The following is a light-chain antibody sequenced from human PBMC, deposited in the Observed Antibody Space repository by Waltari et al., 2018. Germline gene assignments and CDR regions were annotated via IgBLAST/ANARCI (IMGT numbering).Light chain of an antibody. CDR1: SSDVGSYNF. V-gene: IGLV2-23*02. CDR2: EVT. CDR3: SSYVGSSSVV. J-gene: IGLJ2*01. Sequence: QSALTQPASVSGSPGQSITISCTGTSSDVGSYNFVSWYQQYPGKAPKLLVYEVTERPSGGSNRFSGSKSGNTASLTISGLQAEDEADYYCSSYVGSSSVVLGGGTKLTVL.